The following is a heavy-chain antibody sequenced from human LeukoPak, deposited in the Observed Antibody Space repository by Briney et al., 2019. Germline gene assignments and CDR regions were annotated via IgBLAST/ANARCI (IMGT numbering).Heavy chain of an antibody. CDR3: ARRLRLKNPGGDAFDI. D-gene: IGHD5/OR15-5a*01. J-gene: IGHJ3*02. CDR1: RGSMSRYY. CDR2: IYYSGST. Sequence: SETLSLTSSDPRGSMSRYYWSSIRQPPGKGLEWIGYIYYSGSTRYNPSLQSRVTMSIGTSKTQFSLKLDSVTAADTAVYYCARRLRLKNPGGDAFDIWGQGTVVTVSS. V-gene: IGHV4-59*08.